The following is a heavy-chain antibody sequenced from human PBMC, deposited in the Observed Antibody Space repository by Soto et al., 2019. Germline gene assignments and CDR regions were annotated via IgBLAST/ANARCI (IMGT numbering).Heavy chain of an antibody. CDR3: ARTRFGAVAGT. D-gene: IGHD6-19*01. CDR2: MNPNSGNT. Sequence: QVQLVQSGAEVKKPGASVKVSRKTSGYTFTSYDIHWVRQATGQGPEWMGWMNPNSGNTVYAQKFQGRITMTRNTSMSTAYMELSSLRPEDTAVYYCARTRFGAVAGTWGQGTLVTVSS. V-gene: IGHV1-8*01. J-gene: IGHJ5*02. CDR1: GYTFTSYD.